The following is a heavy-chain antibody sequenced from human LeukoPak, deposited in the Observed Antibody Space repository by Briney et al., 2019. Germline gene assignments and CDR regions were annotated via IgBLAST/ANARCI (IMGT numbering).Heavy chain of an antibody. CDR2: IIPIFGTA. D-gene: IGHD3-22*01. CDR1: VGTFISYA. J-gene: IGHJ3*02. V-gene: IGHV1-69*13. CDR3: ASYYYDSSDLYAFDI. Sequence: ASVTVSCKASVGTFISYAISWVRQAPGQGLEWMGGIIPIFGTANYAQKFQGRVTITADESTSTAYMELSSLRSEDTAVYYCASYYYDSSDLYAFDIWGQGTMVTVSS.